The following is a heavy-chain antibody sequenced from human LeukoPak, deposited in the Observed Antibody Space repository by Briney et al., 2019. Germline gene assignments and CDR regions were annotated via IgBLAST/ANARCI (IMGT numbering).Heavy chain of an antibody. J-gene: IGHJ4*02. CDR3: AKEVRSSGWPLDY. CDR2: INSDGRTT. Sequence: GESLRLSCAASGFTFGPFWMHWVRQAPGKGLVWVSRINSDGRTTNYADSVKGRFTISRDNAKNMVYLQMNSLRVEDTAVYYCAKEVRSSGWPLDYWGQGALVTVSS. V-gene: IGHV3-74*01. D-gene: IGHD6-19*01. CDR1: GFTFGPFW.